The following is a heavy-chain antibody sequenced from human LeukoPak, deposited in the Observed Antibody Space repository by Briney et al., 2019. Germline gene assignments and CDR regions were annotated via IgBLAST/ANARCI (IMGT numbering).Heavy chain of an antibody. D-gene: IGHD3-22*01. CDR2: ISGSGGST. Sequence: PGGSLRLSCAASGFTFSSYAMSWVRQAPGKGLEWVSAISGSGGSTYYADSVKGRFTISRDNSKNTLYLQMNSLRAEDTAVYYCAKEIGYYGSSGYFDYWGQGTLVTVYS. V-gene: IGHV3-23*01. CDR3: AKEIGYYGSSGYFDY. J-gene: IGHJ4*02. CDR1: GFTFSSYA.